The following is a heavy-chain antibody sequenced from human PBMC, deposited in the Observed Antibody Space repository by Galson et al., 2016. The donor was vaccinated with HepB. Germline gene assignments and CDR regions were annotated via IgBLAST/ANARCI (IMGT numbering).Heavy chain of an antibody. J-gene: IGHJ4*02. CDR1: GLSFSNAW. D-gene: IGHD6-19*01. V-gene: IGHV3-15*01. CDR2: IKSETDGGRT. CDR3: ATGEFRSAWHTFLRDYYFNY. Sequence: SLRLSCAVSGLSFSNAWMSWVRQAPGKGLEWVGRIKSETDGGRTEYAAPVKDRFTISRDDSKNTLYLQMNSLRSEDTAVYYCATGEFRSAWHTFLRDYYFNYWGQGTLVSVSS.